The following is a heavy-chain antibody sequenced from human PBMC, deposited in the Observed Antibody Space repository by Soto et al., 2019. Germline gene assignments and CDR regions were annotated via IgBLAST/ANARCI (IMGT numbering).Heavy chain of an antibody. CDR1: GFTFDDYA. CDR3: AKDWSSGYSYGSWGVDY. Sequence: EVQLVESGGDLVQPGRSLRLSCAASGFTFDDYAMHWVRQPPGKGLEWVSGISWNGGSIVYADSLKGRFTISRDNAKNSLYLQLNSLRAEDTALYYCAKDWSSGYSYGSWGVDYWGQGTLVTVSS. V-gene: IGHV3-9*01. CDR2: ISWNGGSI. D-gene: IGHD5-18*01. J-gene: IGHJ4*02.